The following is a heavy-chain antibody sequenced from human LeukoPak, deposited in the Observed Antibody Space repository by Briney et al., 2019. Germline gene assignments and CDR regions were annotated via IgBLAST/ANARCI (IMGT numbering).Heavy chain of an antibody. Sequence: SETLSLTCAVYGGSFSGYYWSWIRQPPGKGLEWIGEINHSGSTNYNPSPKSRVTISVDTSKNQFSLKLSSVTAADTAVYYCASTSRWRGYHAFDYWGQGTLVTVSS. CDR3: ASTSRWRGYHAFDY. D-gene: IGHD3-3*01. V-gene: IGHV4-34*01. J-gene: IGHJ4*02. CDR2: INHSGST. CDR1: GGSFSGYY.